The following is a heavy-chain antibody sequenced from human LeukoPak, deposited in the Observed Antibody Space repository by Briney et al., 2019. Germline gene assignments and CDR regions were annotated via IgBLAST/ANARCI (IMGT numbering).Heavy chain of an antibody. V-gene: IGHV3-23*01. CDR1: GFTFSSYA. J-gene: IGHJ4*02. Sequence: PGGSLRLSCAASGFTFSSYAMSWVRQAPGKGREGVSAISGSGGSTYYADSVKGRFTISRDNSKNTLYLQMNSLRAEDTAVYYCAKLGLHVAVQYYFDYWGQGTLVTVSS. CDR3: AKLGLHVAVQYYFDY. CDR2: ISGSGGST. D-gene: IGHD2-15*01.